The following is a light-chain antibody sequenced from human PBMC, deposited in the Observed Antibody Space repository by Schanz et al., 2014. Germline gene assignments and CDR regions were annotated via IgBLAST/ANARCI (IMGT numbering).Light chain of an antibody. CDR2: DVS. Sequence: QSALTQPPSASGSPGQSVTISCTGTSSDVGGYNFVSWYQQHPGKAPKLMIYDVSNRPSGVSNRFSGSKSGNTASLTVSGLQAEDEADYYCSSYAGSNNVRFGGGTKLTVL. CDR1: SSDVGGYNF. J-gene: IGLJ2*01. V-gene: IGLV2-8*01. CDR3: SSYAGSNNVR.